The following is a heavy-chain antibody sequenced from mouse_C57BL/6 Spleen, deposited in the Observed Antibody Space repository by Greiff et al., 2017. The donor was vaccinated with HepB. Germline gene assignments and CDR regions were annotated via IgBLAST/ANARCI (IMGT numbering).Heavy chain of an antibody. CDR1: GYAFSSYW. CDR3: ARRGITTPVGWYCDV. J-gene: IGHJ1*03. V-gene: IGHV1-80*01. CDR2: IYPGDGDT. Sequence: VQLQQSGAELVKPGASVKISCKASGYAFSSYWMNWVKQRPGKGLEWIGQIYPGDGDTNYNGKFKGKATLTADKSSSTAYMQLSSLTSEDSAVYFCARRGITTPVGWYCDVWGTGTTVTVSS. D-gene: IGHD1-1*01.